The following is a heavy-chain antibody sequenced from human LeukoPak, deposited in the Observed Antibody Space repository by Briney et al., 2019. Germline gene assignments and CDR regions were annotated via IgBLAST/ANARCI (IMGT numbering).Heavy chain of an antibody. Sequence: SETLSLTCAVYGGSFSGYYWSWIRQPPGKGLEWIGEINHSGSTNYNPSLKSRVTVSVDTSKNQFSLKLSSVTAADTAVYYCARPGQRLVRGFDYWGQGTLVTVSS. V-gene: IGHV4-34*01. D-gene: IGHD6-13*01. J-gene: IGHJ4*02. CDR1: GGSFSGYY. CDR3: ARPGQRLVRGFDY. CDR2: INHSGST.